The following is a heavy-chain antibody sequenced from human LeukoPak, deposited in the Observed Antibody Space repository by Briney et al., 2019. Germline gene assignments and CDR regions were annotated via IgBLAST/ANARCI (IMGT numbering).Heavy chain of an antibody. V-gene: IGHV3-21*01. CDR2: ISSSSSYI. CDR3: ARGSIVDIVATIGEAIDH. D-gene: IGHD5-12*01. J-gene: IGHJ4*02. Sequence: GGSLRLSCAASGFTFSSYSMNWVRQAPGKGLEWVSSISSSSSYIYYADSVKGRFTISRDNAKNSLYLQMNSLRAEDTAVYYCARGSIVDIVATIGEAIDHWGQGTLVTVSS. CDR1: GFTFSSYS.